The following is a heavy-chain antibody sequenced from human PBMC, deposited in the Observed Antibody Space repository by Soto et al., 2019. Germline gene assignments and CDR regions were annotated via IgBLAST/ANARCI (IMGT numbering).Heavy chain of an antibody. CDR1: GASTSSNSFY. D-gene: IGHD3-16*01. V-gene: IGHV4-39*01. CDR3: ARFSYTLTGLDY. J-gene: IGHJ4*02. CDR2: IYYTGST. Sequence: ETLSLTCTVSGASTSSNSFYWGWIRQPPGKGLEWIGTIYYTGSTYYNPSLKSRITVSVDTSKNLLSLRLTSVTAADTAVYYFARFSYTLTGLDYCGQGTLVTVS.